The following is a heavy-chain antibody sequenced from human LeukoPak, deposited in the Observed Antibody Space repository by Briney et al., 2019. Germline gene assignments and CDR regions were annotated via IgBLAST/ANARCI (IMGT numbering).Heavy chain of an antibody. CDR1: GGTFSSYA. CDR3: ASRMVRGVISFDY. CDR2: IIPIFGTA. D-gene: IGHD3-10*01. Sequence: GASVKVSCKASGGTFSSYAISWVRQAPGQGPEWMGGIIPIFGTANYAQKFQGRVTITADESTSTAYMELSSLRSEDTAVYYCASRMVRGVISFDYWGQGTLVTVSS. V-gene: IGHV1-69*13. J-gene: IGHJ4*02.